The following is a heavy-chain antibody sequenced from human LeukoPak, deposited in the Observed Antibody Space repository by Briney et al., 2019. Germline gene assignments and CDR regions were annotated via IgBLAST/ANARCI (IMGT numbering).Heavy chain of an antibody. J-gene: IGHJ4*02. CDR2: IGGRDGST. D-gene: IGHD3-22*01. Sequence: GGSLRLSCAASGFTFSSYGMSWVRQAPGKGLEWVSAIGGRDGSTYYADSVKGRFTISRDNSKNTLYVQMNSLRAEDTAVYYCAKEGTYYYDSSVGYWGQGTLVTVSS. CDR1: GFTFSSYG. CDR3: AKEGTYYYDSSVGY. V-gene: IGHV3-23*01.